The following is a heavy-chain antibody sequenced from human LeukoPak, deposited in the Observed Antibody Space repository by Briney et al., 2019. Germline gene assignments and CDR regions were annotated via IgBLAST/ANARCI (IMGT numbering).Heavy chain of an antibody. CDR2: IYYSGST. J-gene: IGHJ5*02. CDR3: ARRGYCSSTSCYEYWFDP. Sequence: SETLSLTCTVSGGFISSSSYYWGWIRQPPGKGLEWIGIIYYSGSTYYNPSLKSRLTISVDTSKNQFSLKLSSVTATDTAVYYCARRGYCSSTSCYEYWFDPWGQGTLVTASS. D-gene: IGHD2-2*01. V-gene: IGHV4-39*01. CDR1: GGFISSSSYY.